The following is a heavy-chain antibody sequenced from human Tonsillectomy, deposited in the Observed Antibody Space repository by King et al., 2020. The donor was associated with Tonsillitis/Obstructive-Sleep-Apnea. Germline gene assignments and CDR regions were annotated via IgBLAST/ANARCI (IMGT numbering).Heavy chain of an antibody. V-gene: IGHV3-21*01. J-gene: IGHJ3*02. Sequence: VQLVESGGGLVKPGGSLRLSCAASGFTFSSYSMNWVRQAPGKGLEWVSSISSSSSYIYYADSVKGRFTISRDNAKNSLYLQMNSLRAEETAVYYCARDNTEAAGIECAFDIGGQGTMFTVSS. CDR3: ARDNTEAAGIECAFDI. CDR2: ISSSSSYI. D-gene: IGHD6-13*01. CDR1: GFTFSSYS.